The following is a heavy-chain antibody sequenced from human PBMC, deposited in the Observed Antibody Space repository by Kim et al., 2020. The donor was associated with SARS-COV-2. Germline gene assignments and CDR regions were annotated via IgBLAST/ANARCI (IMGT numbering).Heavy chain of an antibody. Sequence: GGSLRLSCAASGFSVTTYHMAWVRQVAGKGPEWVSVIYAAGSKSYADAVKGTVYADSVKGRFSISRDTSKNMLYLEMSSLRVADTGVYYCARDPQDGYAHFDWWGQGALVTVSS. J-gene: IGHJ4*02. CDR1: GFSVTTYH. D-gene: IGHD5-12*01. V-gene: IGHV3-53*01. CDR2: IYAAGSKS. CDR3: ARDPQDGYAHFDW.